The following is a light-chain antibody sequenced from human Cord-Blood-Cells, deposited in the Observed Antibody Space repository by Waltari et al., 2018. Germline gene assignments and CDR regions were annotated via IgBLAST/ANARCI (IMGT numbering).Light chain of an antibody. CDR2: EVS. J-gene: IGLJ3*02. V-gene: IGLV2-8*01. CDR1: SSDVGGYNY. Sequence: QSALTQPPSASGSPGQSVTISCTGTSSDVGGYNYVSWYQQHPGKAPKLMIYEVSKRPSGVPDRFSGSKYGNTASLTVSGLKAEDEADYYCSSYAGSNNEVFGGGTKLTVL. CDR3: SSYAGSNNEV.